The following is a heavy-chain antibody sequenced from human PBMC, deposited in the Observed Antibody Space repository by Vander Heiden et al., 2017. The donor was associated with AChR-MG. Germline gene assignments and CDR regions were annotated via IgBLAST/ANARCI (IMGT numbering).Heavy chain of an antibody. CDR3: AKPRHRVGELLSPVDY. V-gene: IGHV3-23*01. J-gene: IGHJ4*02. CDR2: ISGSGGST. Sequence: EVQLLESGGGLVQPGGSLRLPCAASGLTLSSCAMSGVRQAPGKVLEWVAAISGSGGSTYYADSVKGRFTISRDKSKNTLYLKMNSLRAEDTAVYYCAKPRHRVGELLSPVDYWGQGTLVTVSS. CDR1: GLTLSSCA. D-gene: IGHD3-10*01.